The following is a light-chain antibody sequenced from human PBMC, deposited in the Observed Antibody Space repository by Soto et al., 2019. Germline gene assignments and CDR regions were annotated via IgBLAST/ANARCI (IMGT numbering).Light chain of an antibody. Sequence: EIVMTQSPATLSVSPGERATLSCRASQSVSSNIAWYQQIPGQAPRLLIYGASTRATGVPARFSGSGSGTEFTLTITSLQSEDFAVYYCQQYNYWHRPFGQGTKVDIK. J-gene: IGKJ1*01. CDR2: GAS. V-gene: IGKV3-15*01. CDR3: QQYNYWHRP. CDR1: QSVSSN.